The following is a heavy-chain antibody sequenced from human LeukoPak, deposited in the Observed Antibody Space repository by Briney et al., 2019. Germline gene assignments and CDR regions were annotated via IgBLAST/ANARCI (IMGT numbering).Heavy chain of an antibody. CDR2: ISGSGGST. Sequence: GGSLGLSCAASGFTFSSYAMSWVRQAPGKGLEWVSAISGSGGSTYYADSVKGRFTISRDNSKNTLYLQMNSLRAEDTAVYYCAKDLVERLGADWFDPWGQGTLVTVSS. J-gene: IGHJ5*02. CDR3: AKDLVERLGADWFDP. V-gene: IGHV3-23*01. D-gene: IGHD1-1*01. CDR1: GFTFSSYA.